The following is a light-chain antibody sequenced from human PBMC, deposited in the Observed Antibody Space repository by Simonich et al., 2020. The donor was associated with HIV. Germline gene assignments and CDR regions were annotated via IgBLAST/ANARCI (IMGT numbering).Light chain of an antibody. Sequence: DIQMTQSPSSVSASVNSVTITCRASQGISSWLSWYQQKPGKAPKLLIYAASSLQSGVPSRFSGSGSGTDFTLTISSLQPEDFATYFCQQSYSTPWTFGQGTKVEIK. CDR3: QQSYSTPWT. CDR1: QGISSW. J-gene: IGKJ1*01. V-gene: IGKV1-12*01. CDR2: AAS.